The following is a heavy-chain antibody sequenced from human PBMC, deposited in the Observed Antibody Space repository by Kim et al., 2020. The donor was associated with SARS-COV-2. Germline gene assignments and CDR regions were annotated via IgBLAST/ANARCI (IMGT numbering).Heavy chain of an antibody. CDR3: AKGRSSGSGAGNY. CDR2: IYSGDSST. D-gene: IGHD3-10*01. CDR1: GFIFRTYA. V-gene: IGHV3-23*03. J-gene: IGHJ4*02. Sequence: GGSLRLSCAASGFIFRTYAMSWVRQAPGKGLEWVSVIYSGDSSTSYADSVKGRFTISRDKSKNTLYLQMNSLRDEDTAVYYCAKGRSSGSGAGNYWGQGTLVTVSS.